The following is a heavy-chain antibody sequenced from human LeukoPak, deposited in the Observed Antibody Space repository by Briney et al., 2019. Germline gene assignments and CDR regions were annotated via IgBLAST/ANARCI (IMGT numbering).Heavy chain of an antibody. Sequence: GASVKVSFKASGYTFTGYYMHWVRQAPGQGLEWMGWIDPNSGGTNYAQKFQGRVTMTRDTSISTAYMELSRLRSDDTAVYYCARGGGLYCSSTSSCGGWFDPWGQGTLVTVSS. CDR1: GYTFTGYY. CDR3: ARGGGLYCSSTSSCGGWFDP. V-gene: IGHV1-2*02. J-gene: IGHJ5*02. D-gene: IGHD2-2*01. CDR2: IDPNSGGT.